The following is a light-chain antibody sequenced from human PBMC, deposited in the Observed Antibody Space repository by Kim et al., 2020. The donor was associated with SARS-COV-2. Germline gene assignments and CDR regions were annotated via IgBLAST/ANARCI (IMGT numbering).Light chain of an antibody. V-gene: IGKV1-9*01. J-gene: IGKJ1*01. CDR3: LQFSAYPRT. CDR1: QGISNY. CDR2: AAS. Sequence: ASVGDRVTITCRASQGISNYVAWYQQSPGKAPKLLIYAASTLESGVPSRFSGGGSGTEFTLTISSLQPEDFATYYCLQFSAYPRTFGQGTKVDIK.